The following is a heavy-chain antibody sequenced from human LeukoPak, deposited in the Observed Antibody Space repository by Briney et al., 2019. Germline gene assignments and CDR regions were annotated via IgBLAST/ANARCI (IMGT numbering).Heavy chain of an antibody. D-gene: IGHD5-18*01. CDR3: ARDSGYSYADDY. V-gene: IGHV3-48*02. Sequence: GGSLRLSCAASGFTFRSYAMQWVRQAPGKGLEWVSYITYKGGTIFYADSVKGRFTISRDNAKDSLYLQMSSLRDEDTAVYCCARDSGYSYADDYWGQGTLVTVSS. CDR2: ITYKGGTI. CDR1: GFTFRSYA. J-gene: IGHJ4*02.